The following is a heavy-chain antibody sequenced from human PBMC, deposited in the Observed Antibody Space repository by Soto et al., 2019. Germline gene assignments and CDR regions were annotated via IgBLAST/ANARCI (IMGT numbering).Heavy chain of an antibody. CDR2: INPNSGGT. V-gene: IGHV1-2*04. CDR1: GYTLTGYY. D-gene: IGHD3-3*01. J-gene: IGHJ6*02. CDR3: AREFWSGYYIRYYCMDV. Sequence: GASVKVSCKASGYTLTGYYMHWVRQAPGQGLEWMGWINPNSGGTNYAQKFQGWVTMTRDTSISTAYMELSRLRSDDTAVYYCAREFWSGYYIRYYCMDVWGPGTTGTVS.